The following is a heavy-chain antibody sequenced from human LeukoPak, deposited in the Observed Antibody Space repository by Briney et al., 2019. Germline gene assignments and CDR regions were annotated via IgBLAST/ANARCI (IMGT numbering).Heavy chain of an antibody. CDR1: GFTFGDYA. J-gene: IGHJ6*02. CDR2: IRSKAYGGTT. CDR3: TRPRRDYYYYGMDV. Sequence: GGSLRLSSTASGFTFGDYAMSWFRQAPGKGLEWVGFIRSKAYGGTTEYAASVKGRFTISRDDSKGIAYLQMNSLKTEDTAVYYCTRPRRDYYYYGMDVWGQGTTVTVSS. V-gene: IGHV3-49*03.